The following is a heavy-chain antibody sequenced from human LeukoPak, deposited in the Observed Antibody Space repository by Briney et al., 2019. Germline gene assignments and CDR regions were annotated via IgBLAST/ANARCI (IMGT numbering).Heavy chain of an antibody. CDR3: ARGSHSYGLGYNFDY. CDR2: IYYSGNT. D-gene: IGHD5-18*01. J-gene: IGHJ4*02. Sequence: PSETLSLTCTVSGGSISSGAYYWSWIRQHPGKGLEWIGYIYYSGNTNYNPSLKSRVTVSRDTFKNQFSLKLSSVSAADTAVYYCARGSHSYGLGYNFDYWGQGTLVTVSS. V-gene: IGHV4-31*03. CDR1: GGSISSGAYY.